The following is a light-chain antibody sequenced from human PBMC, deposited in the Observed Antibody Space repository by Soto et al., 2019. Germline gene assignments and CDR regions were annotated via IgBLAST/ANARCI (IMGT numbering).Light chain of an antibody. CDR2: GAT. CDR3: QHYNNWPPYT. Sequence: EIVMMQSPATLSVSPGERATLSCRASQNVGNSLAWYQQKPGQAPRLLIYGATTRATGIPARFSGSGSGTDFTLTISSLQSEDFAVYYCQHYNNWPPYTFGQGTKVEIK. J-gene: IGKJ2*01. CDR1: QNVGNS. V-gene: IGKV3-15*01.